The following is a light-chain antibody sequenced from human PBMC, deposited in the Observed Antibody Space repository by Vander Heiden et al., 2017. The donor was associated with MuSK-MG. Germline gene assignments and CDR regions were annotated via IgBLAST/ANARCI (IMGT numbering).Light chain of an antibody. CDR1: QSVRSY. Sequence: ENVFTSSPATLPLSTGERATLSGRPNQSVRSYLAWYQQKPGQAPRLLIYDASNRATGIPARFSGSGSGTDFTLTIRGRDPEEVAGYYCQKRSNEPPTVTFGGGTKVEIK. CDR3: QKRSNEPPTVT. J-gene: IGKJ4*01. V-gene: IGKV3-11*01. CDR2: DAS.